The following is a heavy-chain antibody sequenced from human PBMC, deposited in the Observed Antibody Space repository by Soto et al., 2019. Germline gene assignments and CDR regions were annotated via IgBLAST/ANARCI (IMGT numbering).Heavy chain of an antibody. Sequence: LRLSCAASGFTFSSYGMHWVRQAPGKGLEWVAVISYDGSNKYYADSVKGRFTIPRDNSKNTLYLQMNSLRAEDTAVYYCAKQRIMITFGETDAFDIWGQGTMVTVSS. CDR3: AKQRIMITFGETDAFDI. D-gene: IGHD3-16*01. J-gene: IGHJ3*02. CDR1: GFTFSSYG. CDR2: ISYDGSNK. V-gene: IGHV3-30*18.